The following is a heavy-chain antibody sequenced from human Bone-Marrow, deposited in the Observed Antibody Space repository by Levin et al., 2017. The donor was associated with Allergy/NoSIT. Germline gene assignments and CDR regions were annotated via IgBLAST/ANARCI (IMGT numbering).Heavy chain of an antibody. CDR2: IYYSGST. CDR1: GGSISSGDYY. CDR3: ARDGRRPDTGIDY. V-gene: IGHV4-30-4*01. Sequence: NPSETLSLTCTVSGGSISSGDYYWSWIRQPPGKGLEWIGYIYYSGSTYYNPSLKSRVTISVDTSKNQFSLKLSSVTAADTAVYYCARDGRRPDTGIDYWGQGTLVTVSS. J-gene: IGHJ4*02. D-gene: IGHD3-10*01.